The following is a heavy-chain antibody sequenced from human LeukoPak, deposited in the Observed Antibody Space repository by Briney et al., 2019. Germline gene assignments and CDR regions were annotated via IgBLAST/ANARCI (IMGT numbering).Heavy chain of an antibody. D-gene: IGHD3-10*01. V-gene: IGHV1-69*01. CDR1: GGTFSSYA. CDR3: ARLYGSGSYYIDY. CDR2: IIPIFGTA. Sequence: SVKVSCKASGGTFSSYAISWVRQAPGQGLEWMGGIIPIFGTANYAQKFQGRVTITADESTSTAYMELSSLRSEDTAVYYCARLYGSGSYYIDYWGQGTLVTVSS. J-gene: IGHJ4*02.